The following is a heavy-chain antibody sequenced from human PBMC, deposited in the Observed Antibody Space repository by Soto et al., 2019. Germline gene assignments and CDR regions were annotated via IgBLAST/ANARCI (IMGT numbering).Heavy chain of an antibody. J-gene: IGHJ5*02. CDR3: ARDLMKDLADP. D-gene: IGHD3-16*01. V-gene: IGHV3-21*01. CDR2: ISSSSSYI. CDR1: GFTFSSYS. Sequence: GGSLRLSCAASGFTFSSYSMNWVRQAPGKGLEWVSSISSSSSYIYYADSVKGRFTISRDNTKNSLYLQMNSLRAEDTAVYYCARDLMKDLADPWGQGTLVTVSS.